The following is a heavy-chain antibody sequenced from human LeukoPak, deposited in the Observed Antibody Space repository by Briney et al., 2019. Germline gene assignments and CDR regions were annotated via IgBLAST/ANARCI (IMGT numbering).Heavy chain of an antibody. D-gene: IGHD6-13*01. CDR3: ARGRRGRCYSSSCPTKRPLYYFDY. V-gene: IGHV4-4*09. CDR2: IYTSGST. Sequence: PSETLSLTCTVSGGSINSYYWSWIRQPPGKGLEWIGYIYTSGSTNYNPSLKSRVTISVDTSKNQFSLKLSSVTAADTAVFYCARGRRGRCYSSSCPTKRPLYYFDYWGQGTLVTVSS. CDR1: GGSINSYY. J-gene: IGHJ4*02.